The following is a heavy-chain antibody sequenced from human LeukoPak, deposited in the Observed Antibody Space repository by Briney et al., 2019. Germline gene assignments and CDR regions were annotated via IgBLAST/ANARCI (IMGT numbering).Heavy chain of an antibody. Sequence: PGGSLRLPCAASGFTFSTHSINWVRQAPRKGLEWVSVIWGNGATTYYADSVKGRFTISRDNSMNTVYLQMNSLRAEDTAIYYCAKDQRPDTGCDIDYWGQGTLVTVSS. D-gene: IGHD5-12*01. V-gene: IGHV3-23*01. J-gene: IGHJ4*02. CDR1: GFTFSTHS. CDR3: AKDQRPDTGCDIDY. CDR2: IWGNGATT.